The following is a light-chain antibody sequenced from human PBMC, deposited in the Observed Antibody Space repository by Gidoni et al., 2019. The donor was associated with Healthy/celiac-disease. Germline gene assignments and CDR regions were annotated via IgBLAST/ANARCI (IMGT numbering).Light chain of an antibody. J-gene: IGKJ1*01. CDR1: QSISSY. V-gene: IGKV1-39*01. CDR3: QQSYSTSWT. Sequence: DIQMTQSLSSLSASVGDRVTITCRANQSISSYLNWYQQKPGKAPKLLIYAASSLQSGVPSRFSGSGSGTDFTLTISSLQPEDFATYYCQQSYSTSWTFGQGTKVEIK. CDR2: AAS.